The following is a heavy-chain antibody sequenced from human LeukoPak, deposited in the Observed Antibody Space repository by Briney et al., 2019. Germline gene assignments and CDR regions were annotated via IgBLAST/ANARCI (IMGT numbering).Heavy chain of an antibody. CDR3: ARGNGDYGGWFDP. CDR2: IWYDGSNK. V-gene: IGHV3-33*01. D-gene: IGHD4-17*01. Sequence: PGGSLRLSCAASGFTFSSYGMHWGRQAPGKGPEWVAVIWYDGSNKYYADSVKGRFTISRDNSKNTLYLQMNSLGAEETAVYYCARGNGDYGGWFDPWGQGTLVTVSS. J-gene: IGHJ5*02. CDR1: GFTFSSYG.